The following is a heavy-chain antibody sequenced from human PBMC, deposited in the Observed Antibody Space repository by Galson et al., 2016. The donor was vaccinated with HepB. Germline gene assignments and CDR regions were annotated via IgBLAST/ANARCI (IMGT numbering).Heavy chain of an antibody. CDR2: VSASSDYI. J-gene: IGHJ4*02. Sequence: SLRLSCAASGFIFSNYHMNWVRQPPGKGLEWVACVSASSDYIYYSESMKGRFTISRDNAKNSVYLQMDSLGVEDTAMYYCASEFDLGSGSYPSWGQGTLVSVSS. V-gene: IGHV3-21*01. CDR3: ASEFDLGSGSYPS. D-gene: IGHD3-10*01. CDR1: GFIFSNYH.